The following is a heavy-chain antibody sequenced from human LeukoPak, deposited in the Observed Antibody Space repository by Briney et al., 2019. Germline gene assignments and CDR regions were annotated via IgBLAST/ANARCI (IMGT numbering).Heavy chain of an antibody. V-gene: IGHV1-46*01. D-gene: IGHD2-2*01. Sequence: ASVKVSCKASRYTFTSYYMHWVRQDPAPGLEWMGIINPSGCRTSYAQKFQGRVTMTRDKSTSTVYMELSSRRSEDTAVYYCARLVAPRRDYYMDVWGKGTTVTVSS. J-gene: IGHJ6*03. CDR2: INPSGCRT. CDR3: ARLVAPRRDYYMDV. CDR1: RYTFTSYY.